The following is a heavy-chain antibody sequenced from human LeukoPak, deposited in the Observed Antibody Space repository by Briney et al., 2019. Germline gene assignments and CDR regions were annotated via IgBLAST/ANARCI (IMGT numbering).Heavy chain of an antibody. CDR3: AKDATEYGTKGAALNYYYYYMDV. Sequence: PGGSLRLSCAASGFSFSSYEMNWVRQAPGKGLEWVSYISSSGSTIYYADSVKGRFTISRDNSKNTLYLQMNSLRAEDTAVYYCAKDATEYGTKGAALNYYYYYMDVWGKGTTVTISS. CDR1: GFSFSSYE. V-gene: IGHV3-48*03. D-gene: IGHD2-8*01. CDR2: ISSSGSTI. J-gene: IGHJ6*03.